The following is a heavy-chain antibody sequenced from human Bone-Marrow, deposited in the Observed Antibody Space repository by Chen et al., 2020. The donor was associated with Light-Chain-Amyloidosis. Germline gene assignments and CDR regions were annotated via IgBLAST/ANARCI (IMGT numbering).Heavy chain of an antibody. CDR1: GYNFPNYW. Sequence: EVQLEQSGPEVKKPGESLKISCKGAGYNFPNYWIGWVRPMHGKGLEWMGVIYPDDSDARYSPSFEGQVTISADKSITTAYLQWRSLKASDTAMYYCARRRDGYNFDYWGQGTLVTVSS. V-gene: IGHV5-51*01. D-gene: IGHD5-12*01. J-gene: IGHJ4*02. CDR3: ARRRDGYNFDY. CDR2: IYPDDSDA.